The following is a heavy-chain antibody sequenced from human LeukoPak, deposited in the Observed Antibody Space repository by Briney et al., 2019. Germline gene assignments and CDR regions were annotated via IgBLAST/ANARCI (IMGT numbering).Heavy chain of an antibody. J-gene: IGHJ6*02. Sequence: GGSLRLSCAASGFTFSTYDMHWVRQVTGKGLEWVSAIGAGEDTYYLGSVKGRFTISRENAKNVLYLQMSSLRVEDTAVYYCVREIRETVITRHYYYGIDVWGQGTTVTVSS. V-gene: IGHV3-13*04. D-gene: IGHD1-7*01. CDR1: GFTFSTYD. CDR3: VREIRETVITRHYYYGIDV. CDR2: IGAGEDT.